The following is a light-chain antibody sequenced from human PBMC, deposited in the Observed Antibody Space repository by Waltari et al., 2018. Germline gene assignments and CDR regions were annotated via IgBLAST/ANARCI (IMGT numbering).Light chain of an antibody. CDR1: QSISRY. Sequence: IVLTQSRGTASLSPGKRATLPCRASQSISRYLAWYQQKPGQAPRLLIYGASTRATGIPDRFSGSGSGTDFSLTISGLEPEDSAVYYCQHHFRLPATFGQGTKVEIK. V-gene: IGKV3-20*01. J-gene: IGKJ1*01. CDR2: GAS. CDR3: QHHFRLPAT.